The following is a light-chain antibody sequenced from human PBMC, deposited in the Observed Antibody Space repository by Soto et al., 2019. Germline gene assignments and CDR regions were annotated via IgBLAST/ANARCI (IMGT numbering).Light chain of an antibody. CDR1: ALTKKY. V-gene: IGLV3-25*02. CDR3: QSTDSDISFV. Sequence: SYELAQPPSVSVSPGQTARITCSGDALTKKYSYWYQQKPAQAPGLVIYKDSDRPSGIPDRFSDSSSGTTVTLTMSGVQAEDEADYFCQSTDSDISFVFGSGTKSPS. J-gene: IGLJ1*01. CDR2: KDS.